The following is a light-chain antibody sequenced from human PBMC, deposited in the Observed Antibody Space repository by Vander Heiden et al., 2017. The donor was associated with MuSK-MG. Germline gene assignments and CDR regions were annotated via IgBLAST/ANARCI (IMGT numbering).Light chain of an antibody. V-gene: IGLV1-40*01. CDR3: QSYDNSLSGRVV. CDR2: GNR. Sequence: SVPTPPPSVSGAPGQRVTISCTGRGSNIGAGYDVHWCQQLPGTAPKHLIYGNRNRPAGGPDRFSGSKSGASASLAITGLQAEDEADYYCQSYDNSLSGRVVFGGGTKLTVL. J-gene: IGLJ2*01. CDR1: GSNIGAGYD.